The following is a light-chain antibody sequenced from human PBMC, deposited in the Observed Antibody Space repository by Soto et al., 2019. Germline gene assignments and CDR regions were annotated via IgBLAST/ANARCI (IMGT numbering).Light chain of an antibody. Sequence: QSALTLPASVSGSPGQSITISCTGTSSDVGSYNLVSWYQQHPGKAPKLMIYEVSKRPSGVSNRFSGSKSGNTASLTISGLQAEDEADYYCCSYAGSSTFWVFGGGTKLTVL. CDR1: SSDVGSYNL. CDR3: CSYAGSSTFWV. V-gene: IGLV2-23*02. CDR2: EVS. J-gene: IGLJ3*02.